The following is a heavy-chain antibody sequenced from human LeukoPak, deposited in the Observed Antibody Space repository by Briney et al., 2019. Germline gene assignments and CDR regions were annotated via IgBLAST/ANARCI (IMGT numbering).Heavy chain of an antibody. D-gene: IGHD6-6*01. V-gene: IGHV5-51*01. CDR2: IFPGDSDI. Sequence: GESLKISCHGSGYNFTAYWIGWVRQMPVKGLEWMGIIFPGDSDIRYSPSFQGQVTISADKSIGTTYLHLNRLQASDTAIYYCAILPGSSRTPGDYWGQGTLVTVSS. CDR3: AILPGSSRTPGDY. J-gene: IGHJ4*02. CDR1: GYNFTAYW.